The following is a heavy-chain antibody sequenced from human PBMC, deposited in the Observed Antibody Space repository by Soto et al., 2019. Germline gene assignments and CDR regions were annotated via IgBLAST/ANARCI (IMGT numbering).Heavy chain of an antibody. V-gene: IGHV3-30-3*01. CDR3: AVMAGLVVSDDFGLDV. CDR1: GFSFSDYS. D-gene: IGHD2-21*01. J-gene: IGHJ6*02. CDR2: ISYDGDKK. Sequence: QVHLVESGGGVVKPGRSLRLSCVGSGFSFSDYSIHWVRQAPGKGLEWVAFISYDGDKKFFADSVKGRFNISRDNAKNTVSLHMSSLRPEDTAVFHCAVMAGLVVSDDFGLDVWDQGTTVTVSS.